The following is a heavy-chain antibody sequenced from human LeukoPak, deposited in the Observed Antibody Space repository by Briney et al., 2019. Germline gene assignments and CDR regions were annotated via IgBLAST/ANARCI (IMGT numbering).Heavy chain of an antibody. Sequence: GGSLRLSCAASGFTFSSYAMSWVRQAPGKGLEWVSGISGSGGTTNYADSVKGRFTISRDNSKNTLYLQIKSLRAEDTAMFYCARSYPYDYGDSRVSFDYWGQGTLVTVSS. D-gene: IGHD4-17*01. J-gene: IGHJ4*02. CDR2: ISGSGGTT. V-gene: IGHV3-23*01. CDR1: GFTFSSYA. CDR3: ARSYPYDYGDSRVSFDY.